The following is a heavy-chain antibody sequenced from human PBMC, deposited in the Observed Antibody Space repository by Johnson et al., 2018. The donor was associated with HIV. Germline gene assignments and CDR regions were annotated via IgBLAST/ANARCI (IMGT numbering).Heavy chain of an antibody. V-gene: IGHV3-30*02. D-gene: IGHD1-7*01. CDR2: IRYDGSNK. J-gene: IGHJ3*02. CDR1: GFTFSSYG. CDR3: AKRDLITGTSSFDI. Sequence: QVQLVESGGGVVQPGGSLRLSCAASGFTFSSYGMHWVRQAPGKGLEWVAFIRYDGSNKYYADSVKGRFTISRDNSKNTLYLQMNSLRAEDTAVYYCAKRDLITGTSSFDIWGQGTMVTVSS.